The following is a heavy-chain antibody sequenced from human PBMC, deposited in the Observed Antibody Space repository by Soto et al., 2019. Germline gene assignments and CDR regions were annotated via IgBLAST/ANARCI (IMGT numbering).Heavy chain of an antibody. CDR1: GGSISSRSHY. V-gene: IGHV4-39*01. D-gene: IGHD3-3*01. CDR2: SYYSGNT. CDR3: ATAVGFVVVRAVFEY. J-gene: IGHJ4*02. Sequence: QLQLQESGPGLVKPSETLSLTCTVSGGSISSRSHYWGWIRQSPGKHLEWIGSSYYSGNTHYNPSPTTRVTISVDTSKNQASLRVYSVTAADTAVYYCATAVGFVVVRAVFEYWGQGNVVTVST.